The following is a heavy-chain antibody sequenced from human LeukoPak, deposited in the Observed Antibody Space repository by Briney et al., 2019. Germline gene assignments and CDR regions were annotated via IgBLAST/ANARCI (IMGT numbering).Heavy chain of an antibody. D-gene: IGHD2-2*01. CDR2: ISYDGSNK. J-gene: IGHJ4*02. CDR3: ARDPSRDIVVVPAAYIPYYFDY. CDR1: GFTFSSYA. Sequence: GGSLRLSCAASGFTFSSYAMHWVRQAPGKGLEWVAVISYDGSNKYYADSVKGRFTISRDNSKNTLYLQMNSLRAEDTAVYYCARDPSRDIVVVPAAYIPYYFDYWGQGTLVTVSS. V-gene: IGHV3-30-3*01.